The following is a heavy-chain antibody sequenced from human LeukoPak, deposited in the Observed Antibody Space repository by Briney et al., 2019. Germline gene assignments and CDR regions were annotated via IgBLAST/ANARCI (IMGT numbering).Heavy chain of an antibody. J-gene: IGHJ4*02. CDR1: GFTFRTYD. CDR3: ARGGSYFVH. CDR2: ISTSGSTI. D-gene: IGHD3-16*01. V-gene: IGHV3-48*03. Sequence: GGSLRLSCAASGFTFRTYDMTWVRQAPGKGLEWVSHISTSGSTINYADSVKGRFTISRDNAKNSLYLQMNSLRAEDTAVYYCARGGSYFVHWGQGTLVTVSS.